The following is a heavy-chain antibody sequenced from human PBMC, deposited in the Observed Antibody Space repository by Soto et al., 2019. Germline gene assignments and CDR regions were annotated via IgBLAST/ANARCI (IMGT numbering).Heavy chain of an antibody. CDR1: GGSVSSGSYY. J-gene: IGHJ2*01. V-gene: IGHV4-61*01. CDR3: AIARSPYYYDSSGYPDWYFDL. CDR2: IYYSGST. Sequence: PSETLSLTCTVSGGSVSSGSYYWSWIRQPPGKGLEWIGYIYYSGSTNYNPSLKSRVTISVDTSKNQFSLKLSSVTAADTAVYYCAIARSPYYYDSSGYPDWYFDLWGRGTLVTVSS. D-gene: IGHD3-22*01.